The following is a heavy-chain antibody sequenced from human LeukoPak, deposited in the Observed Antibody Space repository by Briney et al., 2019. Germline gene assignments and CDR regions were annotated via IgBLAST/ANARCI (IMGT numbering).Heavy chain of an antibody. CDR1: GFTFSRYS. CDR3: ARDQVTPSSSYGFFSFDY. J-gene: IGHJ4*02. Sequence: GGSLRLSCAASGFTFSRYSMNWVRQAPGKGLEWVSSISSSSSYIYYADPVKGRFTISRDNAKNSLYLQMNSLRAEDTAVYYCARDQVTPSSSYGFFSFDYWGQGTLVTVSS. V-gene: IGHV3-21*01. D-gene: IGHD5-18*01. CDR2: ISSSSSYI.